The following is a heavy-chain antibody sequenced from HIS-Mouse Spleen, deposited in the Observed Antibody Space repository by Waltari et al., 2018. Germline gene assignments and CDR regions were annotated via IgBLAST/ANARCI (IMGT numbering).Heavy chain of an antibody. CDR2: ISAYNGNT. CDR3: ARDFSLSSIAAPRYYFDY. V-gene: IGHV1-18*01. CDR1: GYTFTSYG. D-gene: IGHD6-6*01. Sequence: QVQLVQSGAEVKKPGASVKVSCKASGYTFTSYGISWVRQAPGQGLEWMGWISAYNGNTNYAQKLQGRVTMTTDTSTSTAYMELRSLRSDDTAVYYCARDFSLSSIAAPRYYFDYWGQGTLVTVSS. J-gene: IGHJ4*02.